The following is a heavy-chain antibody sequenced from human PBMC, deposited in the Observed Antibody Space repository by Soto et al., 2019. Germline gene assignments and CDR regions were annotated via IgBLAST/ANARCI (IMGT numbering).Heavy chain of an antibody. V-gene: IGHV1-69*04. CDR2: IIPILGIA. CDR3: ARDRRGYSGYDLFDY. D-gene: IGHD5-12*01. CDR1: GGTLSSYT. J-gene: IGHJ4*02. Sequence: SVKVSCKASGGTLSSYTIRWVRQAHGQGLEWMGRIIPILGIANYAQKFQGRVTITADKSTSTAYMELSSLRSEDTAVYYCARDRRGYSGYDLFDYWGQGTLVTVSS.